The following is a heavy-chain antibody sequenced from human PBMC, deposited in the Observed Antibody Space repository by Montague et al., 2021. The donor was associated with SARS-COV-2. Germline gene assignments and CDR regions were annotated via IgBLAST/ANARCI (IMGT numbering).Heavy chain of an antibody. Sequence: CAISGDSVCRHSATWNWIRQSPSRGLEWLGRTYYRSMWKSDYARXGKSRIAINPDTSKNQFSLQLSSVTPEDTALYYCVRGIEAAGSYDYWGQGTLVTVSS. CDR1: GDSVCRHSAT. V-gene: IGHV6-1*01. CDR3: VRGIEAAGSYDY. CDR2: TYYRSMWKS. D-gene: IGHD6-13*01. J-gene: IGHJ4*02.